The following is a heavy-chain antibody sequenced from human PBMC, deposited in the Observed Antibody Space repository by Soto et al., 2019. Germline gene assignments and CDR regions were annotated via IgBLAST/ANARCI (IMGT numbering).Heavy chain of an antibody. V-gene: IGHV4-39*01. CDR2: IFYTGRT. Sequence: PSETLSLTCTVSGGSISNPSYYWGWVRQPPGKGLEWIGDIFYTGRTYYSPSLKSRVTISVDTSKEQFSLNLTSVTAADTAVYFCAGLTFRIDEASHGRSNWFGTWAPGTLVTVSS. D-gene: IGHD1-1*01. CDR1: GGSISNPSYY. J-gene: IGHJ5*02. CDR3: AGLTFRIDEASHGRSNWFGT.